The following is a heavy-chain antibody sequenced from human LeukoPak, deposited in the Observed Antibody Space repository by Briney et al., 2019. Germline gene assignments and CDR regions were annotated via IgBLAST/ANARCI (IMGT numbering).Heavy chain of an antibody. CDR2: INQDGSEK. CDR3: ARDIYGGHDY. Sequence: GGSLRLSCAASGFTFSSYWMSWVRQAPGKGLEWVANINQDGSEKSYVDSVEGRFTISRDNAKKSLYLHVNSLRAEDTAVYYRARDIYGGHDYWGQGTLLTVSS. CDR1: GFTFSSYW. D-gene: IGHD2-21*01. J-gene: IGHJ4*02. V-gene: IGHV3-7*04.